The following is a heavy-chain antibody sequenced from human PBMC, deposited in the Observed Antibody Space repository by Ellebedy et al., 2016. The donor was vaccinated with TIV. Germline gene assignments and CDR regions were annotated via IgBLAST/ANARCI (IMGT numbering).Heavy chain of an antibody. D-gene: IGHD2-21*01. V-gene: IGHV1-69*13. CDR1: GGTFSSYA. Sequence: SVKVSCXASGGTFSSYAISWVRQAPGQGLEWMGGIIPIFGTANYAQKFQGRVTITADESTSTAYMELSSLRSEDTAVYYCARAEDLYSDGFDMWGQGTLVAVSS. J-gene: IGHJ3*02. CDR2: IIPIFGTA. CDR3: ARAEDLYSDGFDM.